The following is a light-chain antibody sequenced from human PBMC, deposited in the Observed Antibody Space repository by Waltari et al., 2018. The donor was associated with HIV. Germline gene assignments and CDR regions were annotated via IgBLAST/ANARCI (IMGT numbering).Light chain of an antibody. Sequence: ELVMTQSPGTLSVSPGERATLPCRASQSVGRNLAWYQQKPGQATRLLMYGASSRAAGIPARFSGSGSGTDFTLTISGLQSEDFAVYFCQQYSDWPPLTFGGGTKVEIK. CDR3: QQYSDWPPLT. CDR1: QSVGRN. J-gene: IGKJ4*01. CDR2: GAS. V-gene: IGKV3D-15*01.